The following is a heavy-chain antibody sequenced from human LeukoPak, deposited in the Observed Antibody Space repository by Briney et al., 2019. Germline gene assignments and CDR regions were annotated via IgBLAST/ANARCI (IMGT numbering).Heavy chain of an antibody. J-gene: IGHJ4*02. D-gene: IGHD6-13*01. CDR1: GYTFTSYG. CDR3: ARDLPGVSSSWAEPGY. CDR2: ISAYNGNT. Sequence: ASVKVSCTASGYTFTSYGISWVRQAPGQGLEWMGWISAYNGNTNYAQKLQGRVTMTTDTSTSTAYMELRSLRSDDTAVYYCARDLPGVSSSWAEPGYWGQGTLVTVSS. V-gene: IGHV1-18*01.